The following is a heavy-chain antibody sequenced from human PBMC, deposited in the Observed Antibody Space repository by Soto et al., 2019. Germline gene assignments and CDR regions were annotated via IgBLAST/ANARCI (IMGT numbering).Heavy chain of an antibody. Sequence: GGSLRLSCAASGFTFSSYSMNWVRQAPGQGLEWVSSISSSSSYIYYADSVKGRFTISRDNTKNSLYLQMNSLRAEDTAVYYCASVTTNWNYFLGSYYYGMDVWGQGTTVAVSS. V-gene: IGHV3-21*01. CDR2: ISSSSSYI. CDR3: ASVTTNWNYFLGSYYYGMDV. J-gene: IGHJ6*02. CDR1: GFTFSSYS. D-gene: IGHD1-7*01.